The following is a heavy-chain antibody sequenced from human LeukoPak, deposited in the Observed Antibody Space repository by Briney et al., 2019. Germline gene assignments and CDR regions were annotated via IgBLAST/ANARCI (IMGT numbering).Heavy chain of an antibody. V-gene: IGHV3-11*04. Sequence: GGSLRLSCAASGFTFSDNYMSWIRQAPGKGLEWVSYISSSGSIYYADSVKGRFTISRDNAKNSLYLQMNSLRAEDTAVYYCAKDYHDSSGYFRVPHVFDYWGQGTLVTVSS. CDR3: AKDYHDSSGYFRVPHVFDY. J-gene: IGHJ4*02. D-gene: IGHD3-22*01. CDR2: ISSSGSI. CDR1: GFTFSDNY.